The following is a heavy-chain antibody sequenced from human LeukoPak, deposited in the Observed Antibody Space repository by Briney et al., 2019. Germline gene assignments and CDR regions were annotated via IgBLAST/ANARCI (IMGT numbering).Heavy chain of an antibody. D-gene: IGHD6-19*01. CDR3: ARRAVGNSHYYSMDV. J-gene: IGHJ6*03. CDR1: GYTFISYD. V-gene: IGHV1-8*03. CDR2: MNPNSGNT. Sequence: ASVKVSCKASGYTFISYDINWVRQVTGQGLEWMGWMNPNSGNTGYAQKFQGRVTITRNTSISTAFMELSSLRSEDTAVYYCARRAVGNSHYYSMDVWGKGTTVTVSS.